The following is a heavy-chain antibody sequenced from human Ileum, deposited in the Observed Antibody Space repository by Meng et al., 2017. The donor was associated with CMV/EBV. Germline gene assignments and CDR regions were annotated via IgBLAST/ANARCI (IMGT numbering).Heavy chain of an antibody. CDR1: YG. J-gene: IGHJ4*02. Sequence: YGMHWVRQAPGTGLKWVALISYDGSKKYYADSVKGRFTISRDNFKNTLYLQMNSLRAEDTAMYYCAKDFTYYYETSGYYPPYYVDYWGQGTLVTVSS. V-gene: IGHV3-30*18. CDR2: ISYDGSKK. CDR3: AKDFTYYYETSGYYPPYYVDY. D-gene: IGHD3-22*01.